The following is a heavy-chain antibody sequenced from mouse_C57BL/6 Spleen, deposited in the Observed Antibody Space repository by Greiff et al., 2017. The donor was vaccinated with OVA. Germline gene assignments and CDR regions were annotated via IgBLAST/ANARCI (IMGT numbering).Heavy chain of an antibody. J-gene: IGHJ3*01. CDR2: IYPGDGDT. CDR1: GYAFSSSW. Sequence: QVQLQQSGPELVKPGASVKISCKASGYAFSSSWMNWVKQRPGKGLEWIGRIYPGDGDTNYNGKFKGKATLTADKSSSTAYMQLSSLTSEDSAVYFCARSQLAGFAYWGQGTLVTVSA. V-gene: IGHV1-82*01. CDR3: ARSQLAGFAY. D-gene: IGHD1-1*01.